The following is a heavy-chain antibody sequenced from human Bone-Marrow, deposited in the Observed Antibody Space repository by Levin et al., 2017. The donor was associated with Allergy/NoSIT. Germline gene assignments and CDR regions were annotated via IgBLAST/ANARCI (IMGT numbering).Heavy chain of an antibody. Sequence: PSETLSLTCTVSGGSISSSSYYWGWIRQPPGKGLEWIGSIYYSGSTYYNPSLKSRVTISVDTSKNQFSLKLSSVTAADTAVYYCASRQLGRIYGGYAGSSMGPPEIDYWGQGTLVTVSS. D-gene: IGHD5-12*01. V-gene: IGHV4-39*01. J-gene: IGHJ4*02. CDR2: IYYSGST. CDR3: ASRQLGRIYGGYAGSSMGPPEIDY. CDR1: GGSISSSSYY.